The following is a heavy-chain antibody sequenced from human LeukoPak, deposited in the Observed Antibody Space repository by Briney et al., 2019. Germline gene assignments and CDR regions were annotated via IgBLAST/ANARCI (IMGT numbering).Heavy chain of an antibody. V-gene: IGHV4-30-4*01. CDR1: GGSISNANW. Sequence: SETLSLTCGVSGGSISNANWWTWIRQPPGKGLEWIGYIFYSGNIYYNPSLKSRLTISLDMSKNQFSLKLSSMTAADTAVYYCARAPGVAEVGRLDLWGRGTLVTVSS. D-gene: IGHD7-27*01. J-gene: IGHJ2*01. CDR3: ARAPGVAEVGRLDL. CDR2: IFYSGNI.